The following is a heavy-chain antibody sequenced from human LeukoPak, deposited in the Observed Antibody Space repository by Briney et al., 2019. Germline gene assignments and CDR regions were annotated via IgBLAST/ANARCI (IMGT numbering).Heavy chain of an antibody. D-gene: IGHD4-17*01. CDR3: ARGNLRGDYVFDY. J-gene: IGHJ4*02. CDR2: INPNSGGT. V-gene: IGHV1-2*02. CDR1: GYTFTVYY. Sequence: GASVTVSCKASGYTFTVYYMHWVRQAPGQGLEWMGWINPNSGGTNYAQKFQGRVTMTRDTSISTAYMELSRLRSDDTAVYYCARGNLRGDYVFDYWGQGTLVTVSS.